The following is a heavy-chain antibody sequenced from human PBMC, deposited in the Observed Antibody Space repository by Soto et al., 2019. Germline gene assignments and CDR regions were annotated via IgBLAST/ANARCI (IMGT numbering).Heavy chain of an antibody. CDR2: IIPIFPTP. D-gene: IGHD6-25*01. V-gene: IGHV1-69*12. CDR3: ARDKDRLQIGGNYYYAMDV. Sequence: QVQLVQSGAEVKKPGSSVTVSCKASGGTFGNSAISWVRQAPGQGLEWMGGIIPIFPTPDYAQKFQGRVTFPADEERFIAYTESPSLRSEHTAVYYGARDKDRLQIGGNYYYAMDVWGQGTRVTVSS. CDR1: GGTFGNSA. J-gene: IGHJ6*02.